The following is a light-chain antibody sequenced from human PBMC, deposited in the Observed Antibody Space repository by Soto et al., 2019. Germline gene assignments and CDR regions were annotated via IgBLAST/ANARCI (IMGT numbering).Light chain of an antibody. CDR3: QVWETSSDHPVV. CDR1: NIEGKS. J-gene: IGLJ2*01. CDR2: DDG. V-gene: IGLV3-21*02. Sequence: SYELTQTPSVSVAPGQTARITCGGSNIEGKSVHWYQQKPGQAPVLVVSDDGDRPSGIPERFSGSKSENTATLTFTRVKAGDEADYFCQVWETSSDHPVVFGGGTKLTVL.